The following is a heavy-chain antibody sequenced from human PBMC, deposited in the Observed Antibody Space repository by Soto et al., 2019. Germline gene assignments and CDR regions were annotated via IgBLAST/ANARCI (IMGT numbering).Heavy chain of an antibody. CDR1: GGSISSGGYY. D-gene: IGHD6-13*01. CDR3: ARVRYSGSSWYPEYYFDY. Sequence: QVQLQESGPGLMKPSQTLSLTCTVSGGSISSGGYYWSWIRQHPGKGLEWIGYIYYSGSTYYNPSLKSRVTISVDTSKNQFSLKLSSVTAADTAVYYCARVRYSGSSWYPEYYFDYWGQGTLVTVSS. CDR2: IYYSGST. J-gene: IGHJ4*02. V-gene: IGHV4-31*03.